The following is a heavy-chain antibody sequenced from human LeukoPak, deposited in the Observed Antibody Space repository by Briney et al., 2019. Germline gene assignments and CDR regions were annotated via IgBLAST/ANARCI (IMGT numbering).Heavy chain of an antibody. J-gene: IGHJ4*02. CDR1: GFTFSSYW. D-gene: IGHD6-6*01. CDR2: INSDGSGT. CDR3: ARGPNSNWSGLDF. Sequence: PGGSLRLSCAASGFTFSSYWMHWVRQAPGKGLVWVSRINSDGSGTSYADSVKGRFTISRDNAKNTLYLQVNSLRAEDTAVYYCARGPNSNWSGLDFWGQGTLLTVSS. V-gene: IGHV3-74*01.